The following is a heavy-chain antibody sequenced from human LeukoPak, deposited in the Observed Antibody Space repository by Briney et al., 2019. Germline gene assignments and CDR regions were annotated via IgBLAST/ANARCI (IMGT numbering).Heavy chain of an antibody. CDR3: ARGPLEVVVPAARGLYYYYMDV. Sequence: ASVKVFCKASGYTFTSYDINWVRQATGQGLEWMGWMNPNSGNTGYAQKLQGRVTMTRNTSISTAYMELSSLRSEDTAVYYCARGPLEVVVPAARGLYYYYMDVWGKESTVTVSS. V-gene: IGHV1-8*01. J-gene: IGHJ6*03. CDR1: GYTFTSYD. D-gene: IGHD2-2*01. CDR2: MNPNSGNT.